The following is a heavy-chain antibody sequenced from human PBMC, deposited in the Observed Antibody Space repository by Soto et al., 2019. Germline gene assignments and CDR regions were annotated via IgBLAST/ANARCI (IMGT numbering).Heavy chain of an antibody. D-gene: IGHD3-9*01. V-gene: IGHV3-33*01. CDR2: IWYDGSNK. CDR3: ARDQTQYDILTGYYIYNYYAMDV. J-gene: IGHJ6*02. Sequence: PGGSLRLSCAASGFTFSSYGMHWVRQAPGKGLEWVAVIWYDGSNKYYGDSVKGRFTISRDNSKNTLYLQMNNLRAEDTAVYYCARDQTQYDILTGYYIYNYYAMDVWGQGTTVTVSS. CDR1: GFTFSSYG.